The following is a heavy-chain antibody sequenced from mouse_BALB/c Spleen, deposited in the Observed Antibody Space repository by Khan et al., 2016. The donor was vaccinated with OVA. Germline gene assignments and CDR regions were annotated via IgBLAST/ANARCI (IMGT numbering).Heavy chain of an antibody. Sequence: QIQLVQSGPELKKPGETVRISCKASGYTFTTAGIQWVQKMPGKGLKWIGWINTHSGVPKYAEDFKGRFAFSLEISVSTAYLQITILTNEDTATYFCARGGAAYYRNDGGAMEYWGQGTSVTVSS. CDR2: INTHSGVP. CDR3: ARGGAAYYRNDGGAMEY. CDR1: GYTFTTAG. D-gene: IGHD2-14*01. V-gene: IGHV9-4*02. J-gene: IGHJ4*01.